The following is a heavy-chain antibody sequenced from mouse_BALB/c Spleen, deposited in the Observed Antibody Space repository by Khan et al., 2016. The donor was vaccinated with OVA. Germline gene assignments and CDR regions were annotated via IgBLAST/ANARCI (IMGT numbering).Heavy chain of an antibody. J-gene: IGHJ2*01. CDR2: ISYSGVT. CDR3: ARGNYYGYYFDY. D-gene: IGHD1-1*01. CDR1: GYSITSGYA. V-gene: IGHV3-2*02. Sequence: VQLKQSGPGLVKPSQSLSLTCTVTGYSITSGYAWNWIRQFPGNKLEWMGYISYSGVTSYTPSLKSRISITRDTSKNQFFLPLNSVTTEDTATYYRARGNYYGYYFDYWGQGTTLTVSS.